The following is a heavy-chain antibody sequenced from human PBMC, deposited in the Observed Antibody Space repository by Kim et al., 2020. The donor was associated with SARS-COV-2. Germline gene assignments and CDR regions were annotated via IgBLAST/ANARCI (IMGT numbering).Heavy chain of an antibody. Sequence: SFQGQVTISADKSISTAYLQWSRLKASDTAMYYCARNRGGSYLYDAFDIWGQGTMVTVSS. D-gene: IGHD1-26*01. CDR3: ARNRGGSYLYDAFDI. J-gene: IGHJ3*02. V-gene: IGHV5-51*01.